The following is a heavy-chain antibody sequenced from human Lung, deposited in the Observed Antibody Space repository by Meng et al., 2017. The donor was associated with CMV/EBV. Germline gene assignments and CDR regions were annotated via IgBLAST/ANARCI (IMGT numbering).Heavy chain of an antibody. CDR1: GYTFTCDY. CDR3: AHQAVAGTRGWFDP. Sequence: VLVQESEVVVKQPGASLNFSCKAAGYTFTCDYMHWVRHACGRGLGWRGRINPNSGGTNYAQKLQGRVTMTRDTSISTAYMELSRLRSDDTAVYYCAHQAVAGTRGWFDPWGQGTLVTVSS. J-gene: IGHJ5*02. CDR2: INPNSGGT. D-gene: IGHD6-19*01. V-gene: IGHV1-2*06.